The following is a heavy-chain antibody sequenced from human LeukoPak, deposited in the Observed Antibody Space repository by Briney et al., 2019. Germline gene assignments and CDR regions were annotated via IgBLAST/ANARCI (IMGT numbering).Heavy chain of an antibody. CDR2: IYYTGST. V-gene: IGHV4-31*03. Sequence: SETLSLTCTVSGASISSGGYYWSWIRQHPGKGLEWIGYIYYTGSTYYNPSLRSRIFISVDTARNQFSLQLRSVTAADTAVYYCASHCIGGTCYRYFFDYWGQGTQVTVSS. CDR1: GASISSGGYY. D-gene: IGHD2-15*01. J-gene: IGHJ4*02. CDR3: ASHCIGGTCYRYFFDY.